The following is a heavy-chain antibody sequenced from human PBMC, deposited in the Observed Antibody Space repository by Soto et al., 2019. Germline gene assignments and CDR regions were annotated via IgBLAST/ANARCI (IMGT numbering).Heavy chain of an antibody. CDR3: AKDAGTTGYYYYGMDV. V-gene: IGHV3-9*02. CDR2: ISWNSGSI. D-gene: IGHD1-7*01. CDR1: GFTSDDYA. Sequence: GGSLRLSCAASGFTSDDYAMHWVRQAPGKGLEWVSGISWNSGSIGYADSVKGRFTISRDNAKNSLYLQMNSLRAEDTALYYCAKDAGTTGYYYYGMDVWGQGTTVTVSS. J-gene: IGHJ6*02.